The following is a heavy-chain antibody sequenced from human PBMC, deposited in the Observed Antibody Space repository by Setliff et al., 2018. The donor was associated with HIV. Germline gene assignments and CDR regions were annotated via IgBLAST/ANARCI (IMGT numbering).Heavy chain of an antibody. J-gene: IGHJ4*02. D-gene: IGHD2-2*01. CDR1: DYSISTTYF. CDR3: ARGSCFNTGCLDS. V-gene: IGHV4-38-2*02. CDR2: FYHSGKT. Sequence: SETLSLTCSVSDYSISTTYFWGWIRQPPGEGLEWIVSFYHSGKTYSNPSLKSRVTVSVDTSMNQFSLNLNSVTATDTAVYYCARGSCFNTGCLDSWGQGALVTVSS.